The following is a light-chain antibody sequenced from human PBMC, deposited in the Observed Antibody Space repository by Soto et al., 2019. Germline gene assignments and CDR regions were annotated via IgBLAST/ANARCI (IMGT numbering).Light chain of an antibody. V-gene: IGKV1-5*03. CDR1: QSIDDW. J-gene: IGKJ5*01. Sequence: DIQMTQSPSTLSESVGDRVTITCRASQSIDDWLAWYQQKPGKAPKLLIYTASSLQSGVPSRFSGSGSGTEFTLTISSLQPDDFATYYCQQYHRYITFGQGTRLEIK. CDR2: TAS. CDR3: QQYHRYIT.